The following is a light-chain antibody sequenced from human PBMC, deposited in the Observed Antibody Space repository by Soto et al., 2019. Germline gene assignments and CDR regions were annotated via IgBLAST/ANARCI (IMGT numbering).Light chain of an antibody. CDR2: DAS. CDR1: QSVSSN. J-gene: IGKJ3*01. V-gene: IGKV3-15*01. Sequence: EIVLTQSPATLSVSPGDKATLSCRASQSVSSNLAWYQHKPGQAPRLLIYDASTRATGIPARFSGSGSGADFALTISSLQSEGFAVSYCQLYKSWPLEFSFGPGTRVDVK. CDR3: QLYKSWPLEFS.